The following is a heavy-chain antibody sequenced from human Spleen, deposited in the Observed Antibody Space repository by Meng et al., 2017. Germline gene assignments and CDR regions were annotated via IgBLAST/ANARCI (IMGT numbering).Heavy chain of an antibody. CDR1: GGSFSGYY. J-gene: IGHJ5*02. Sequence: QVQLQRWGAGLLKPSETLSLTCAVYGGSFSGYYWSWIRQPPGKGLEWIGEINHSGSTNYNPSLKSRVTISVDTSKNQFSLKLSSVTAADTAVYYCARCLGLRYFDWSRRGRFDPWGQGTLVTVSS. V-gene: IGHV4-34*01. CDR3: ARCLGLRYFDWSRRGRFDP. CDR2: INHSGST. D-gene: IGHD3-9*01.